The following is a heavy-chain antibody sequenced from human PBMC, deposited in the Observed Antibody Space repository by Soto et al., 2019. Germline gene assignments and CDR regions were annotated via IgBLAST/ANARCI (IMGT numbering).Heavy chain of an antibody. Sequence: SVKVSCKASGGTFSSYAISWVRQAPGQGLEWMGGIIPIFGTANYAQKFQGRVTITADESTSTAYMELRSLRSDDTAVYYCARDLPYSSGWYGTFDYWGQGTLVTVSS. CDR2: IIPIFGTA. J-gene: IGHJ4*02. D-gene: IGHD6-19*01. CDR1: GGTFSSYA. V-gene: IGHV1-69*13. CDR3: ARDLPYSSGWYGTFDY.